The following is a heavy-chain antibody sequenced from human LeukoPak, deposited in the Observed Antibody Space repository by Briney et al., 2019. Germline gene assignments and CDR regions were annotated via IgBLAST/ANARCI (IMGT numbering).Heavy chain of an antibody. J-gene: IGHJ6*02. CDR2: IKQDGSEK. D-gene: IGHD5-18*01. CDR3: AKAANYYYGMDV. Sequence: GGSLRLSCAASGFTFSSYWMSWVRQAPGKGLEWVANIKQDGSEKYYADSVKGRFTISRDNSKNTLYLQMNSLRAEDTAVYYCAKAANYYYGMDVWGQGTTVTVSS. CDR1: GFTFSSYW. V-gene: IGHV3-7*01.